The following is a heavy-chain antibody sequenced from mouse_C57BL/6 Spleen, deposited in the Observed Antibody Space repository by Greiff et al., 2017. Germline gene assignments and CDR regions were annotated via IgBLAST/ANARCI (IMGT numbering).Heavy chain of an antibody. Sequence: VQLQQSGPELVKPGASVKISCKASGYAFSSSWMNWVKQRPGKGLEWIGRIYPGDGDTNYNGKFKGKATLTADKSSSTAYMQLSSLTSEDSAVYFCARSEAIYYDYSYCFDYWGQGTTLTVSS. CDR2: IYPGDGDT. CDR3: ARSEAIYYDYSYCFDY. V-gene: IGHV1-82*01. J-gene: IGHJ2*01. D-gene: IGHD2-4*01. CDR1: GYAFSSSW.